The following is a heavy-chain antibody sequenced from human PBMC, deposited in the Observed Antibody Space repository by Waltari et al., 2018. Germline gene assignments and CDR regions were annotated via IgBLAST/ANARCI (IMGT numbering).Heavy chain of an antibody. CDR1: GVSITSIRHY. D-gene: IGHD5-12*01. J-gene: IGHJ3*01. Sequence: QLQLQESGPGLVKPSETLSLTCSVSGVSITSIRHYWGSIRQPPGQGLEWIGTMSYTGATYSSPSLQSRVTISRDTSKNQLSLTLGSVTAADTAVYYCATYIGASVGTAAFDVWGQGTMVTVSS. V-gene: IGHV4-39*01. CDR3: ATYIGASVGTAAFDV. CDR2: MSYTGAT.